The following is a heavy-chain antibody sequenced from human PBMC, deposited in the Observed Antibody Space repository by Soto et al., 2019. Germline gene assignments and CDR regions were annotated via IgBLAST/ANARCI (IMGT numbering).Heavy chain of an antibody. D-gene: IGHD2-15*01. CDR1: GFTVSSRA. J-gene: IGHJ3*02. CDR2: VTADGGT. Sequence: EVPVLESGGGLVQPGGSLRLSCEGSGFTVSSRAMTWIRQAPGKGPEWVSTVTADGGTYYADSVKGRFAMSRDTSENTLYLQMNSLGAEDTAAYYCAPHVSCSGGSCQYDAFAIRGQGTMVTVSS. V-gene: IGHV3-23*01. CDR3: APHVSCSGGSCQYDAFAI.